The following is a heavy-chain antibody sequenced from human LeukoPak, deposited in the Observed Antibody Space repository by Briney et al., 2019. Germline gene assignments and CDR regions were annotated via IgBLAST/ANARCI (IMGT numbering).Heavy chain of an antibody. CDR2: IYYSGST. CDR3: ARQEMATTGEISY. V-gene: IGHV4-59*08. Sequence: SETLSLTCTVSGGPISGDYWSRIRLPPGKRLEWIGYIYYSGSTNYNPSLKSRVTISVDTSKNQFSLKVSSVTAADTAIYYCARQEMATTGEISYWGQGTLVTVSS. CDR1: GGPISGDY. J-gene: IGHJ4*02. D-gene: IGHD5-24*01.